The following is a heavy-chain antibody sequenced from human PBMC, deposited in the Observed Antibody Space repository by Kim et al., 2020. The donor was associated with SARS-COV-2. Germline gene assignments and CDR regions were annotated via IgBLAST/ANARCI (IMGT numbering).Heavy chain of an antibody. CDR2: VKQDGSVE. V-gene: IGHV3-7*01. Sequence: GGSLRLSCAASGFIFSVYWMGWVRQAPGKGLEWVAIVKQDGSVEYYVDSVRGRFTISRDNAKNSLYLQMDSLRVEDTAVYYCAAARGTYWGQGTLVTVSS. CDR3: AAARGTY. CDR1: GFIFSVYW. J-gene: IGHJ4*02. D-gene: IGHD3-16*01.